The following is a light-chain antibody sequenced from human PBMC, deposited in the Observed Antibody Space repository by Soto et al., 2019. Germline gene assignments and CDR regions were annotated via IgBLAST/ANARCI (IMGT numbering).Light chain of an antibody. CDR2: DAS. V-gene: IGKV3-11*01. CDR3: QQRSNWPPT. Sequence: EIVLTQSPATLSLSPGERATLSCRASQSVSSYLAWYQQKPGQAPRLLIYDASNRATGIPARFSGSGSGTDFTLTISSLEPEDFAVYYCQQRSNWPPTVGGGTKVDI. CDR1: QSVSSY. J-gene: IGKJ4*01.